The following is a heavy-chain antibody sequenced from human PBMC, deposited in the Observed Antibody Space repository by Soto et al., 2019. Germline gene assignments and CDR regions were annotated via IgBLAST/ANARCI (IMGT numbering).Heavy chain of an antibody. J-gene: IGHJ6*02. Sequence: PSETLSLTCTVSGGSIISYYCSWIRQPAGKGLEWIGRIYTSGSTNYNPSLKSRVTMSVDTSKNQFSLKLSSVTAADTAVYYCARAGIAAAGPSNYGMDVWGQGTTVTVSS. D-gene: IGHD6-13*01. CDR1: GGSIISYY. CDR3: ARAGIAAAGPSNYGMDV. V-gene: IGHV4-4*07. CDR2: IYTSGST.